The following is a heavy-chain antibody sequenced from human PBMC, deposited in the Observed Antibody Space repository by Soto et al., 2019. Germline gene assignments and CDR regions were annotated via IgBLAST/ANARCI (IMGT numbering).Heavy chain of an antibody. Sequence: QVQLQESGPGLVKPSGTLSLTCAVSSGSISSSNWWSWVRQPPGKGLEWIGEIYHSGSTNYNPSLKSRVTISVDKSKNQFSLKLSSVTAADTAVYYCARVLRGYCSGGSCYGTPWFDPWGQGTLVTVSS. D-gene: IGHD2-15*01. J-gene: IGHJ5*02. CDR3: ARVLRGYCSGGSCYGTPWFDP. V-gene: IGHV4-4*02. CDR1: SGSISSSNW. CDR2: IYHSGST.